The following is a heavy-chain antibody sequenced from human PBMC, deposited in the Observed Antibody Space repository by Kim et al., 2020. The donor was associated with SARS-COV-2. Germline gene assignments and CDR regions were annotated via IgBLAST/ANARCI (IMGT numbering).Heavy chain of an antibody. J-gene: IGHJ4*02. Sequence: SETLSLTCTVSGGSITSGSYYWSWIRQHPGKGLEWIGYIYYSGSTYYTPSLKSRVSISLDTSNNQFSLKLTSVTAADTAVYYCARGGNWRGFDYWGQGTRVTVSS. CDR3: ARGGNWRGFDY. V-gene: IGHV4-31*03. D-gene: IGHD1-1*01. CDR2: IYYSGST. CDR1: GGSITSGSYY.